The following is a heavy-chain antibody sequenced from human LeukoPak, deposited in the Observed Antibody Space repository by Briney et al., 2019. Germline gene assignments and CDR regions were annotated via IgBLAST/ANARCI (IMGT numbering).Heavy chain of an antibody. Sequence: PSETLSLTCTVSGGSISNGDYYWSWIRQPPGKGLEWIGYIYYRGNTYYNPSLKSRVSISVDSSENQFSLKLSSVTAADTAVYYCARVVPHDHSNYLNWFDPWGQGTLVTVSS. D-gene: IGHD4-11*01. CDR1: GGSISNGDYY. J-gene: IGHJ5*02. CDR2: IYYRGNT. CDR3: ARVVPHDHSNYLNWFDP. V-gene: IGHV4-30-4*01.